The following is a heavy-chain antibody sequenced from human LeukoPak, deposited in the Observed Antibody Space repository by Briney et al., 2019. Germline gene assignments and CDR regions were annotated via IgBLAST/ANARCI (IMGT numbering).Heavy chain of an antibody. CDR3: ARTAARRFDY. CDR2: INPTGGST. Sequence: ASVKVSCKASGYTFTGYYMHWVRQAPGQGLEWMGIINPTGGSTTYAQKFQGRVTMTRDTSTSTVYMELSSLRSDDTAVYYCARTAARRFDYWGQGTLVTVPS. D-gene: IGHD6-6*01. CDR1: GYTFTGYY. J-gene: IGHJ4*02. V-gene: IGHV1-46*01.